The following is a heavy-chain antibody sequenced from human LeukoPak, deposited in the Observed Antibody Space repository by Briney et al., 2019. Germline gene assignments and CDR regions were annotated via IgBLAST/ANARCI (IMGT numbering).Heavy chain of an antibody. J-gene: IGHJ4*02. CDR2: ITRDGVTT. CDR3: ARPSLGDMVGAIGADY. V-gene: IGHV3-43*01. D-gene: IGHD1-26*01. Sequence: GGSLRLSCAASGYSFDDYTMHWVRQAPGKGLQWVSLITRDGVTTFYADSVKGRFTISRDNSKNTLYLQMTSVRVEDTAVYFCARPSLGDMVGAIGADYWGQGTLDAVSS. CDR1: GYSFDDYT.